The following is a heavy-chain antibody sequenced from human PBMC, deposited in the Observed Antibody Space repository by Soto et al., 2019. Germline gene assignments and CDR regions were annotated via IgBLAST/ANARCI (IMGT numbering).Heavy chain of an antibody. V-gene: IGHV5-51*01. J-gene: IGHJ3*02. CDR3: AKSRLALRDAFDI. Sequence: GESLKISCKGSGYSFTSYWIGWVRQMPGKGLEWMGIIYPGDSDTRYGPSFQGQVIIAADKSISTAYLQWNSLKASDTAMYYCAKSRLALRDAFDIWGQGTMVTVSS. CDR2: IYPGDSDT. CDR1: GYSFTSYW. D-gene: IGHD2-15*01.